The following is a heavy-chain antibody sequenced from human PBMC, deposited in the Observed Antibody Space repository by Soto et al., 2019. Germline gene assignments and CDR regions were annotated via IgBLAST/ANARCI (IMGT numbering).Heavy chain of an antibody. CDR1: GFTFSSYG. Sequence: SLRLSCAASGFTFSSYGMHWVRQAPGKGLVWVAVIWYDGSNKYYADSVKGRFTISRDNAKNTLYLQMNSLRAEVTAVYYCARPDSGYVYWGQGTLVTVSS. CDR2: IWYDGSNK. D-gene: IGHD5-12*01. CDR3: ARPDSGYVY. V-gene: IGHV3-33*01. J-gene: IGHJ4*02.